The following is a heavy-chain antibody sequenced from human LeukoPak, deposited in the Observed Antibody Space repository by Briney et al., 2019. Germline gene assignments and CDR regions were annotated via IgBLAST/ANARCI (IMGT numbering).Heavy chain of an antibody. CDR1: GFTFSSYW. CDR2: IKQDGSEK. V-gene: IGHV3-7*01. D-gene: IGHD3-22*01. J-gene: IGHJ4*02. Sequence: GGSLRLSCAASGFTFSSYWMSWVRQAPGKGLEWVANIKQDGSEKYYVDSVKGRFTISRDNAKNSLYLQMNSLRAEDTAVYYCARDPDYYDSNPDYWCQGTLVTVSS. CDR3: ARDPDYYDSNPDY.